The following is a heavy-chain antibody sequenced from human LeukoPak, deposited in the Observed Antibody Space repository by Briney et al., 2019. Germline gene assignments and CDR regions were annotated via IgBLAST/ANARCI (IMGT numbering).Heavy chain of an antibody. CDR3: ARVGYYYYYMVV. V-gene: IGHV1-18*01. Sequence: ATVKVSCKASGYTFTSYGISWVRQAPGQGLELMGWISAYNGNTNYAQKLQGRVTMTTDTSTSTAYMELRNLRSDDTAVYYCARVGYYYYYMVVWGKGTTVTVSS. CDR2: ISAYNGNT. D-gene: IGHD3-16*01. J-gene: IGHJ6*03. CDR1: GYTFTSYG.